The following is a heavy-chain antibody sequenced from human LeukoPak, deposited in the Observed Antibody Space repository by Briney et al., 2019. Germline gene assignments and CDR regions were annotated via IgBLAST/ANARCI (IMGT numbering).Heavy chain of an antibody. Sequence: GGSLRLSCAASGFTFTSYGMHWVRQAPGKGLEWVSYISSSSSTIYYADSVKGRFTISRDNAKNSLYLQMNSLRAEDTAVYYCARDHCSGGSCSYYYYYMDVWGKGTTVTVSS. CDR1: GFTFTSYG. CDR2: ISSSSSTI. V-gene: IGHV3-48*01. D-gene: IGHD2-15*01. J-gene: IGHJ6*03. CDR3: ARDHCSGGSCSYYYYYMDV.